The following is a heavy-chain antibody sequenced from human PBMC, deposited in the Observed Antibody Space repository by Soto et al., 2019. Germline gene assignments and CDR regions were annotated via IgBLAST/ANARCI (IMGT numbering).Heavy chain of an antibody. CDR2: VDHSVSST. V-gene: IGHV3-23*01. Sequence: EEQLWESGGDVVQPGGSLRLSCAASGFTFTNYAMSWVRQYPGKGLGWVSTVDHSVSSTYYADSVKGGFTISRDNSKNTLFLQMNSLTADDTAVYFCAKIGDPTYGNWYFDLWGRGAQITVSS. CDR1: GFTFTNYA. CDR3: AKIGDPTYGNWYFDL. D-gene: IGHD3-10*01. J-gene: IGHJ2*01.